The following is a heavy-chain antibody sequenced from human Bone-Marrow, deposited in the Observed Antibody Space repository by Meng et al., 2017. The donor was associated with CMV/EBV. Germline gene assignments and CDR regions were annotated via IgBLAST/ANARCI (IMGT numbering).Heavy chain of an antibody. Sequence: SETLSLTCTVSGDSISTPSYYWVWIRQPPGEGLEYIGNIYYSGTTYYNPSLKSRATLSVDTSKNQFSLNLTSVTAADTAVYYCARMPAMTDVFDIWGRGTMVTVSS. CDR1: GDSISTPSYY. V-gene: IGHV4-39*07. CDR2: IYYSGTT. D-gene: IGHD2-2*01. CDR3: ARMPAMTDVFDI. J-gene: IGHJ3*02.